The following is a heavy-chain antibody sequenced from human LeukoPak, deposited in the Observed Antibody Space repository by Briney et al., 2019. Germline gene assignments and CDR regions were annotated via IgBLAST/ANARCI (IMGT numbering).Heavy chain of an antibody. CDR1: GYSISSGYY. V-gene: IGHV4-38-2*02. CDR2: IYHSGST. Sequence: SETLSLTCNVSGYSISSGYYWGWIRQPPGKGLEWIGSIYHSGSTYFNPSLKSRVTISVDTSKGQFSLKLSSVTAADTAVYYCARVISAAGAPFDYWGQGTLVTVSS. D-gene: IGHD6-13*01. J-gene: IGHJ4*02. CDR3: ARVISAAGAPFDY.